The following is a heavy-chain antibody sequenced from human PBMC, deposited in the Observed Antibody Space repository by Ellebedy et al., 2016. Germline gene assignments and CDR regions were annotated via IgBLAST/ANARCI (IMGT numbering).Heavy chain of an antibody. Sequence: ASVKVSCKASGGTFSSYAISWVRQAPGQGLEWMGRIIPMLGITDYAQRFRVRIMITADTSTSTAYMELSSLRSEDTAMYFCARAQLERQKHSHDCWGQGTLVTVSS. CDR2: IIPMLGIT. CDR1: GGTFSSYA. D-gene: IGHD1-1*01. CDR3: ARAQLERQKHSHDC. V-gene: IGHV1-69*04. J-gene: IGHJ4*02.